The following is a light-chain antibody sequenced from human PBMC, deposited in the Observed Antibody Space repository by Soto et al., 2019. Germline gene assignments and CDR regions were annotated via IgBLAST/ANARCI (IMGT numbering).Light chain of an antibody. Sequence: EIVLTQAPDTLSLSPGERATLSCRASQSVRNNYLAWYQQKPGQAPRLLIYGASSRATGIPDRFSGSVSGTDLTLTISRLEPEDFAVYYCHQYTGSPHSFGGGTKVEI. J-gene: IGKJ4*01. CDR3: HQYTGSPHS. CDR1: QSVRNNY. CDR2: GAS. V-gene: IGKV3-20*01.